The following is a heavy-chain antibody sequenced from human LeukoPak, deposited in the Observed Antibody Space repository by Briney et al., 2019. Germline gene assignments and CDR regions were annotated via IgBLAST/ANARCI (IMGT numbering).Heavy chain of an antibody. Sequence: GGSLRLSCAASGFTFSSYGMHWVRQAPGKGLEWVAFIRYDGSNKYYADSVKGRFTISRDNSKNTLYLQMNSRRAEDTAVYYCARDRYGDAFDIGGRGTRVSVSS. D-gene: IGHD1-14*01. V-gene: IGHV3-30*02. CDR2: IRYDGSNK. CDR1: GFTFSSYG. CDR3: ARDRYGDAFDI. J-gene: IGHJ3*02.